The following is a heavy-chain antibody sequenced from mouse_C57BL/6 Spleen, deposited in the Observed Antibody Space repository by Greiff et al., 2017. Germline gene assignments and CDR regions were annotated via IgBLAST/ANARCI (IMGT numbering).Heavy chain of an antibody. CDR1: GYTFTDYY. V-gene: IGHV1-26*01. Sequence: VQLQQSGPELVKPGASVKISCKASGYTFTDYYMNWVKQSHGKSLEWIGDINPNNGGTRYNQKFKGKATLTVDKSSSTAYMELRSLTSEDSAVYYCAPPFYYDYDGFAYWGQGTLVTVSA. CDR3: APPFYYDYDGFAY. J-gene: IGHJ3*01. D-gene: IGHD2-4*01. CDR2: INPNNGGT.